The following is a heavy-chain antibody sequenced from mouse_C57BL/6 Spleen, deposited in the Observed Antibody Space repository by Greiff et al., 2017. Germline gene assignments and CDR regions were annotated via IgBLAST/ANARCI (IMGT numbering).Heavy chain of an antibody. CDR2: IWWDDDK. V-gene: IGHV8-8*01. D-gene: IGHD1-1*01. J-gene: IGHJ2*01. CDR1: GFSLSTFGMG. CDR3: ARIEDYYCSKGDYFDY. Sequence: QVTLKVSGPGILQPSQTLSLTCSFSGFSLSTFGMGVGWIRQPSGKGLEWLAHIWWDDDKYYNPALKSRLTISKETSKNQLFLKIANVDTADTATYYGARIEDYYCSKGDYFDYWGQGTTLTVSS.